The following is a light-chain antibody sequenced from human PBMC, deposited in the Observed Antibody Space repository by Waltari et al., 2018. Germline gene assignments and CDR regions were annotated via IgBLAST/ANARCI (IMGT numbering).Light chain of an antibody. CDR3: QQLNSYQWT. CDR1: QAISNY. V-gene: IGKV1-9*01. J-gene: IGKJ1*01. Sequence: HWTQPPSSLSALVGNRVTIPCRAIQAISNYLPWYQQKPGKAPKLLIYAASTLQSGVPSRFSGSGSGTDFTLTISSLQPEDFATYYCQQLNSYQWTFGQGTKVEIK. CDR2: AAS.